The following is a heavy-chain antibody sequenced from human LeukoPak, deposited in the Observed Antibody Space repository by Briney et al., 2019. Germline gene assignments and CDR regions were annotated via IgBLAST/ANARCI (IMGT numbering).Heavy chain of an antibody. CDR2: IYHSGST. CDR3: ARVSCSSTSCSARWFYP. V-gene: IGHV4-4*02. J-gene: IGHJ5*02. CDR1: GGSISSSNW. D-gene: IGHD2-2*01. Sequence: SGTLSLTCAVYGGSISSSNWWSWVRQPPGKGLEWIGEIYHSGSTNYNPSLKSRVTISVDKSKNQFSLKLSSVTAADTAVYYCARVSCSSTSCSARWFYPWGQGTLVTVSS.